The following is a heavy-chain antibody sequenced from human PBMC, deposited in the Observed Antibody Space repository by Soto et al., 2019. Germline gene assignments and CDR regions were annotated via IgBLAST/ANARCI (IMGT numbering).Heavy chain of an antibody. D-gene: IGHD3-22*01. CDR3: DTMSSFSDKWYFDI. V-gene: IGHV4-30-4*01. Sequence: SETLSLTCTVSGASINNNDYYWSWIRQTPGKGLEWIGYVYYSGTTDYIPSLKSRLSMSIDKSQNQFTLKLNSVTAADTATYYRDTMSSFSDKWYFDIWGRGTLVTVSS. J-gene: IGHJ2*01. CDR2: VYYSGTT. CDR1: GASINNNDYY.